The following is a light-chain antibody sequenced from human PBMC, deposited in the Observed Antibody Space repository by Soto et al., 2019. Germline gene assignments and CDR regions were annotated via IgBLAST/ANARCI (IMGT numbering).Light chain of an antibody. Sequence: EVVLTQSPVTLSLSPGERATLSCRASQSVSSPYLAWYQQKPGQPPRLLIYGASSRATDIPDRFIGSGSGTEFTITIDRLAPEDFAMYYCQQYGSSPFTFGPGTKVDI. CDR1: QSVSSPY. J-gene: IGKJ3*01. V-gene: IGKV3-20*01. CDR3: QQYGSSPFT. CDR2: GAS.